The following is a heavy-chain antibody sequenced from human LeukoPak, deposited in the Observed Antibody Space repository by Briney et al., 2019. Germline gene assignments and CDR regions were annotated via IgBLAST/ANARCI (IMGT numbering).Heavy chain of an antibody. J-gene: IGHJ5*02. CDR1: GFTFSNNW. V-gene: IGHV3-7*01. CDR2: INPDGSDK. Sequence: PGGSLRLSCAASGFTFSNNWMGWVRQAPGKGLEWVANINPDGSDKYYVDSVKGRFTVSRDNAQKSLYLQMNSLTAEDSAVYYCGRWGLNAALDRWGQDPWSPSP. CDR3: GRWGLNAALDR. D-gene: IGHD2-15*01.